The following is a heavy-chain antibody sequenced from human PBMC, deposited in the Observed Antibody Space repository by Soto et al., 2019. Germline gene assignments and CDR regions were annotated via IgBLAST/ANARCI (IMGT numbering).Heavy chain of an antibody. Sequence: GGSLRLSCAASGFTFSSYAMSWVRQAPGKGLEWVSAISGSGGSTYYADSVKGRFTISRDNSKNPLYLQMNSLRAEDTAVYYYAKDPHYESSGPVDYWGQGTLVTVSS. J-gene: IGHJ4*02. D-gene: IGHD3-22*01. CDR3: AKDPHYESSGPVDY. CDR2: ISGSGGST. V-gene: IGHV3-23*01. CDR1: GFTFSSYA.